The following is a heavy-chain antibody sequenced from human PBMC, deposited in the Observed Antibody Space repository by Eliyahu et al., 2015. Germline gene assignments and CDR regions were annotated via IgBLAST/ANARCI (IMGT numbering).Heavy chain of an antibody. D-gene: IGHD1-14*01. V-gene: IGHV3-23*01. CDR3: AKDWPITPLEPWFDY. J-gene: IGHJ4*02. CDR1: GFTFSXYA. CDR2: ISGSGGST. Sequence: EVQLLESGGGLVQPGGSLRXSXAAXGFTFSXYAMXWVRQAPGKGLEWVSAISGSGGSTYYADSVKGRFTISRDNSKNTLYLQMNSLRAEDTAVYYCAKDWPITPLEPWFDYWGQGTLVTVSS.